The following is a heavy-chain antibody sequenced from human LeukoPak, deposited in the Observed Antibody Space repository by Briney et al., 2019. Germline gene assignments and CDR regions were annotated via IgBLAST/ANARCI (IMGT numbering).Heavy chain of an antibody. CDR1: GFTFSDYY. J-gene: IGHJ4*02. V-gene: IGHV3-11*01. CDR3: ARYYDSSGYYRYYFDY. CDR2: ISRSGSTI. D-gene: IGHD3-22*01. Sequence: GGSLRLSCAASGFTFSDYYMSWIRQAPGKGLEWVSDISRSGSTIYYAESVKGRFTISRDNAKNSLYLQMNSLRAEDTAVHYCARYYDSSGYYRYYFDYWGQGTLVTVSS.